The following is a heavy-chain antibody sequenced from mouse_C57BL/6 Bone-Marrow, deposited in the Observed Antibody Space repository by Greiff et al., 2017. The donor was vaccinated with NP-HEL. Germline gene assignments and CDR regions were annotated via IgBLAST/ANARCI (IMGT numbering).Heavy chain of an antibody. V-gene: IGHV1-19*01. CDR3: ASITTVVDHWYFDV. Sequence: DVHLVESGPVLVKPGASVKMSCKASGYTFTDYYMNWVKQSHGKSLEWIGVINPYNGGTSYNQKFKGKATLTVDKSSSAAYMELNSLTSEDSAVYYCASITTVVDHWYFDVWGTGTTVTVSS. D-gene: IGHD1-1*01. CDR2: INPYNGGT. CDR1: GYTFTDYY. J-gene: IGHJ1*03.